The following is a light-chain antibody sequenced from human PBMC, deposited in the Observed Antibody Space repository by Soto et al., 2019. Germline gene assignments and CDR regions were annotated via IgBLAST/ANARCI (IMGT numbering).Light chain of an antibody. V-gene: IGKV3-15*01. CDR1: QSVSSN. J-gene: IGKJ1*01. CDR2: GAS. CDR3: QQYNIWWT. Sequence: EIVMTQSPATLSVSPGERATLSCRASQSVSSNLAWYQQKPGQAPRLLIYGASTRATGIPARFSGSGSGTVFTHTLSGLRGEDFVVFCWQQYNIWWTFGQGTKVEIK.